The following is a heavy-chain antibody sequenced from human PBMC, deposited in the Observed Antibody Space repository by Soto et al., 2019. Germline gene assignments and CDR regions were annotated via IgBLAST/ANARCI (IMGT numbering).Heavy chain of an antibody. CDR2: ISNDGSNK. V-gene: IGHV3-30*03. D-gene: IGHD6-13*01. J-gene: IGHJ6*02. CDR1: GFIFSNYG. Sequence: QVQLVESGGGVVQPGRSLRLSCAASGFIFSNYGMHWVRQAPGKGLEWLAVISNDGSNKNYADSVKGRFTISRDNCENMVYLQTNSLRPEDRAVYYCARYSSTTNYYYGMDVWGQGTTVTVSS. CDR3: ARYSSTTNYYYGMDV.